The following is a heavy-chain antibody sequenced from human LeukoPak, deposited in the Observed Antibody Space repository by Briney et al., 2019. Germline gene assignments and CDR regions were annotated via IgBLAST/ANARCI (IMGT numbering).Heavy chain of an antibody. J-gene: IGHJ4*02. Sequence: WGTLSLTCTVSGCTLSSSSYYWVWLRQPPGKGLVWIGCIYYSGSTYYSPSLKSRVTISVDTSKNQVSLKLSSVTAADTAVYYCARGDGYLSPYFDYWGQGTLVSVSS. V-gene: IGHV4-39*07. D-gene: IGHD5-24*01. CDR3: ARGDGYLSPYFDY. CDR2: IYYSGST. CDR1: GCTLSSSSYY.